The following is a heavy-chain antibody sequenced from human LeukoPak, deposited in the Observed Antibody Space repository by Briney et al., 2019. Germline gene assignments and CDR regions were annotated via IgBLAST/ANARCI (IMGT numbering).Heavy chain of an antibody. CDR2: IIPIFGTA. J-gene: IGHJ4*02. CDR3: ARRTPYYDSSGYSLGFDY. CDR1: GGTFSSYA. V-gene: IGHV1-69*13. Sequence: GASVTVSCTASGGTFSSYAISWVRQAPGQGLEWMGGIIPIFGTANYAQRFQGRVTITADESTSTAYMELSSLRSEDTAVYYCARRTPYYDSSGYSLGFDYWGQGTLVTVSS. D-gene: IGHD3-22*01.